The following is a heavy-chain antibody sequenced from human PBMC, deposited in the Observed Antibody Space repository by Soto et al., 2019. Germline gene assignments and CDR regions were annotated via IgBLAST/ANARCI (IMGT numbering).Heavy chain of an antibody. CDR2: IYYSGST. CDR3: ARHHDS. CDR1: GGSISGYY. V-gene: IGHV4-59*08. Sequence: PSETLSLTCTVSGGSISGYYWSWIRQPPGKGLEWIGYIYYSGSTSYNPSLKSRVTISVDTSKNQSSLKLSSVTAADTAVYYCARHHDSWGQGTLVTVSS. J-gene: IGHJ4*02.